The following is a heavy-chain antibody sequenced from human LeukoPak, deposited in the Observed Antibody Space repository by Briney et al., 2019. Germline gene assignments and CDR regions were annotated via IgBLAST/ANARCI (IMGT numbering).Heavy chain of an antibody. CDR3: ARIRYCSGGSCYSGAFDI. V-gene: IGHV4-34*01. CDR1: GGYFSGYY. D-gene: IGHD2-15*01. Sequence: SETLSLTCAVYGGYFSGYYWSWIRQPPGKGLEWIGEINHSGSTNYNPSLKSRVTISVDTSKNQFSLKLSSVTAADTAVYYCARIRYCSGGSCYSGAFDIWGQGTMVTVSS. CDR2: INHSGST. J-gene: IGHJ3*02.